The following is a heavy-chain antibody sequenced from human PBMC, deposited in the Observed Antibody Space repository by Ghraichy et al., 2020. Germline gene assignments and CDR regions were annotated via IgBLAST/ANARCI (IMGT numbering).Heavy chain of an antibody. Sequence: GGSLRLSCAASGFAFSGYWMSWVRQAPGKGPEWVASIKQDGSETHYVDSVQGRFTISRDNAQNLVYLQMDSLRGEDTAVYYCAKNVEALLHSYCYNYGMDFWCQVTVLTVSS. CDR1: GFAFSGYW. J-gene: IGHJ6*02. CDR2: IKQDGSET. D-gene: IGHD6-6*01. V-gene: IGHV3-7*01. CDR3: AKNVEALLHSYCYNYGMDF.